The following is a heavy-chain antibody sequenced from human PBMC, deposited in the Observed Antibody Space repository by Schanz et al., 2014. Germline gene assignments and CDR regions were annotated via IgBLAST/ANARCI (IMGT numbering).Heavy chain of an antibody. J-gene: IGHJ6*02. Sequence: QVPLVQSGAEVKKPGASVRVSCKASGYTFTGYYMNWVRQAPGQGLEWMGWINPNSGGTNYAQKCQGRVTMTRDTSISTAYMELSRLKSDDTAVYYCARALFGSGHGDVWGQGTTVTVSS. CDR2: INPNSGGT. CDR3: ARALFGSGHGDV. D-gene: IGHD3-10*01. V-gene: IGHV1-2*02. CDR1: GYTFTGYY.